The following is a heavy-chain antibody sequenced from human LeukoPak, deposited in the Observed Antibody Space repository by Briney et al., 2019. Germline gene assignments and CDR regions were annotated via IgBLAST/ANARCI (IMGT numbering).Heavy chain of an antibody. V-gene: IGHV3-11*01. J-gene: IGHJ4*01. CDR3: ARGGYSYGLVY. Sequence: TTGGSLRLSCAATGFTFSDYYMNWIRQAPGKGLEWISFISSTGSTIHYADSVKGRFTVSRDNAKNSLYLQMNSLRAEDTAVYFCARGGYSYGLVYWGDGALVTVSS. CDR2: ISSTGSTI. D-gene: IGHD5-18*01. CDR1: GFTFSDYY.